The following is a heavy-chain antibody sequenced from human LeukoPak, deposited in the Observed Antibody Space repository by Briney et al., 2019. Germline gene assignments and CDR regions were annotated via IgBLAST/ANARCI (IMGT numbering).Heavy chain of an antibody. V-gene: IGHV1-2*02. D-gene: IGHD2-2*01. CDR2: ISPNSGGT. CDR3: ARSAPYCSSTNCAFGY. CDR1: GYTFSDNH. Sequence: ASVKVSCTASGYTFSDNHMYWIRQAPGQGLECMGWISPNSGGTNYAQKFQGRITMTGDTSISTAYMELSSLRSDDTAVYYCARSAPYCSSTNCAFGYWGQGTLVTVSS. J-gene: IGHJ4*02.